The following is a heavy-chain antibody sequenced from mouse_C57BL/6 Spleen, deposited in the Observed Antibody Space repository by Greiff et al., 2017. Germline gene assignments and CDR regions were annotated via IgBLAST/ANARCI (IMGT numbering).Heavy chain of an antibody. CDR2: IYYSGTI. Sequence: EVKLMESGPGLVKPSQTVFLTCTVTGISITTGNYRWSWIRQFPGNKLEWIGYIYYSGTITYNPSLTSRTTITRDTPKNQFFLEMNSLTAEDTATYYCARENYGSSYGAMDYWGQGTSVTVSS. D-gene: IGHD1-1*01. V-gene: IGHV3-5*01. CDR3: ARENYGSSYGAMDY. J-gene: IGHJ4*01. CDR1: GISITTGNYR.